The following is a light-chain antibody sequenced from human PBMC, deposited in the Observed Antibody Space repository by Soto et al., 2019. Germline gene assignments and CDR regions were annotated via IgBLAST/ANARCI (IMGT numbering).Light chain of an antibody. J-gene: IGKJ1*01. CDR2: KAS. Sequence: DIPLTQSPSTLSASVGDRVTTTCRASQSISSWLAWYQQKPGKAPNLLIYKASNLQSVVPSRFSGRGSGTEFTLTISSLQHDHVATFDRRQYDCQVTFGQGNKVELK. CDR3: RQYDCQVT. CDR1: QSISSW. V-gene: IGKV1-5*03.